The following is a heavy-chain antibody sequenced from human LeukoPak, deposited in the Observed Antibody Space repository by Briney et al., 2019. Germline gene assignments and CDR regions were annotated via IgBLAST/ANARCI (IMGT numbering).Heavy chain of an antibody. V-gene: IGHV4-59*03. D-gene: IGHD1-1*01. CDR2: MYDNWNN. CDR1: GGPLSAYY. CDR3: ATGETGSTLGGY. J-gene: IGHJ4*02. Sequence: KASETLSLTCTLCGGPLSAYYWTWIRDPPGKGVEWIGYMYDNWNNNYNPSLKSRVTISVDTSKNQISLNLRSVTAADTAVYYCATGETGSTLGGYWGQGTLVTVSS.